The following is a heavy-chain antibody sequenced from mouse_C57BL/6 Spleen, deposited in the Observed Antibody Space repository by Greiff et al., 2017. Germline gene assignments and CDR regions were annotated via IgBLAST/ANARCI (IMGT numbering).Heavy chain of an antibody. J-gene: IGHJ2*01. CDR2: ISYDGSN. CDR1: GYSITSGYY. V-gene: IGHV3-6*01. CDR3: ARHYYGSSYDYFDD. D-gene: IGHD1-1*01. Sequence: EVKLMESGPGLVKPSQSLSLTCSVTGYSITSGYYWNWIRQFPGNKLEWMGYISYDGSNNYNPPLKNRISITRDTSKNQFFLTLNSVTTEDTATYYCARHYYGSSYDYFDDWGQGTTLTVSS.